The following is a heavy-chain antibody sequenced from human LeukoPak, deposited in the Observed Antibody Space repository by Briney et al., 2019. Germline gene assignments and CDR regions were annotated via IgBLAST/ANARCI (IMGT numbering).Heavy chain of an antibody. CDR2: INPSGGST. CDR1: GYTFTSYY. D-gene: IGHD6-19*01. J-gene: IGHJ2*01. V-gene: IGHV1-46*01. CDR3: ARAISGPRCFDL. Sequence: GASVKVSFKASGYTFTSYYMHWVRQAPGQGLEWMGIINPSGGSTSYAQKFQGRVTMTRDTSTSTVYMELSSLRSEDTAVYYCARAISGPRCFDLWGRGTLVTVSS.